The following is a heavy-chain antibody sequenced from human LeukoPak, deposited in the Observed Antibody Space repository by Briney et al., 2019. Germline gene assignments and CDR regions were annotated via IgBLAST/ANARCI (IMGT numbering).Heavy chain of an antibody. CDR2: ISAYNGNT. V-gene: IGHV1-18*01. Sequence: ASVKVSCKASGYTFTSYGISWVRQAPGQGLEWMGWISAYNGNTNYAQKLQGRVTMTTDTSTSTAYMELRSLRSDDTAVYYCAGGDDSSGYYAHFDYWGQGTLVTVSS. CDR3: AGGDDSSGYYAHFDY. D-gene: IGHD3-22*01. CDR1: GYTFTSYG. J-gene: IGHJ4*02.